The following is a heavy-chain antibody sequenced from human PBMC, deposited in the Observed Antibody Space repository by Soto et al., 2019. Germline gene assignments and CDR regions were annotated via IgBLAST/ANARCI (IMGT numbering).Heavy chain of an antibody. Sequence: GGSLRLSCAASGFTFSSYAMSWVRQAPGKGLEWVSAISGSGGSTYYADSVKGRFTISRDNSKNTLYLQMNSLRAEDTAVYYCAKEGHSYGFSAQYYYYYGMDVWGQGTTVTVSS. CDR3: AKEGHSYGFSAQYYYYYGMDV. CDR1: GFTFSSYA. J-gene: IGHJ6*02. CDR2: ISGSGGST. V-gene: IGHV3-23*01. D-gene: IGHD5-18*01.